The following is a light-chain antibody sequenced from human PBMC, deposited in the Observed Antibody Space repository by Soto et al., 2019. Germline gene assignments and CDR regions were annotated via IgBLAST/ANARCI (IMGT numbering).Light chain of an antibody. Sequence: QSVLTQPRSVPGSPGQSVTISCTGTNNDVGFYNYVSWYQQQLGKAPKLLIYDVNKRPSGVPPRFSGSKSANTASLTISGLQAADEADYYCNSYAGGLVLFGGGTKLTVL. V-gene: IGLV2-11*01. J-gene: IGLJ2*01. CDR1: NNDVGFYNY. CDR2: DVN. CDR3: NSYAGGLVL.